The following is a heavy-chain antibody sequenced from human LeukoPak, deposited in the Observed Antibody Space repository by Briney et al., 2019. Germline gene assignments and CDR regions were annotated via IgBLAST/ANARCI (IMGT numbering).Heavy chain of an antibody. CDR3: ARDRMGDTAMVTGN. J-gene: IGHJ4*02. V-gene: IGHV3-21*01. CDR2: ISSSSSYI. D-gene: IGHD5-18*01. CDR1: GFTFSSYS. Sequence: PGVSLRLSCAASGFTFSSYSMNWVRQAPGKGLEWVSSISSSSSYIYYADSVKGRFTISRDNAKNSLYLQMNSLRAEDTAVYYCARDRMGDTAMVTGNWGQGTLVTVSS.